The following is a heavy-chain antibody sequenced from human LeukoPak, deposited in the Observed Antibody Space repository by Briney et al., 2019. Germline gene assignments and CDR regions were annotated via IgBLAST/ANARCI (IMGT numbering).Heavy chain of an antibody. CDR1: GFSFGSYA. J-gene: IGHJ3*02. CDR3: ARGLAPPSSIVGDAFDI. V-gene: IGHV3-30-3*01. D-gene: IGHD1-26*01. CDR2: ISYDGSNK. Sequence: GGSLRLSWAASGFSFGSYAMRWDRQAPGKGLGWVAVISYDGSNKYYADSVKGRFTISRDNSKNTLYLQMNSLRAEDTAVYYCARGLAPPSSIVGDAFDIWGQGTMVTVSS.